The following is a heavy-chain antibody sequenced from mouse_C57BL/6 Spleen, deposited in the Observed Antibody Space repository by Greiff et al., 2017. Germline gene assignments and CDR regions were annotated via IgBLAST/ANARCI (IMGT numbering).Heavy chain of an antibody. D-gene: IGHD2-5*01. CDR2: IDPENCDT. CDR1: GFNIKDDY. V-gene: IGHV14-4*01. J-gene: IGHJ3*01. CDR3: TTYSNYY. Sequence: EVMLVESGAELVRPGASVKLSCTASGFNIKDDYMHWVKQRPEQGLEWIGWIDPENCDTEYASKFQGKATITADTSSNTAYLQLSSLTSEDTAVYYCTTYSNYYWGQGTLVTVSA.